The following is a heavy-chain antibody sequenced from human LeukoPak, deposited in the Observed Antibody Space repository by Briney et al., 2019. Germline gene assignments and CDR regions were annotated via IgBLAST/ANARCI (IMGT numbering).Heavy chain of an antibody. CDR1: GGSISSSSYY. V-gene: IGHV4-39*01. CDR3: ARHSASMADVDY. D-gene: IGHD6-6*01. CDR2: IYYSGST. Sequence: SETLSLTCTVSGGSISSSSYYWGWIRQPPGKGLEWIGSIYYSGSTHYNPSLKSRVTISVDTSKNQFSLKLSSVTAADTAVYYCARHSASMADVDYWGQGTLVTVSS. J-gene: IGHJ4*02.